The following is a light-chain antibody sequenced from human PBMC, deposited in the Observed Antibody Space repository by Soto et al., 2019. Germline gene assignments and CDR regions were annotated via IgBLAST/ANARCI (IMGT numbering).Light chain of an antibody. CDR2: GAS. J-gene: IGKJ3*01. CDR3: QHYGT. Sequence: EIVLTQSPGTVSLSPGERATLSCRASQSVTSSNLAWYQQKPGQAPRLLIYGASSRATGIPDRFSGSGSGTDFTLTVSRLEPEDFAVYFCQHYGTFGPGTKVDIK. CDR1: QSVTSSN. V-gene: IGKV3-20*01.